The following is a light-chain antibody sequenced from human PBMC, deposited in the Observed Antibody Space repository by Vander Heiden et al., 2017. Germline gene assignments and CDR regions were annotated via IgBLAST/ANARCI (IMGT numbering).Light chain of an antibody. CDR3: AAWDDSLNGWV. Sequence: QSVPTQPPASSGPPARRVTTSCSGSSTNIGRNTVTWYQQLPGTAPNLLIYSNNQRPSGVPDRFSGSKSGTSASPAISGLQSEDEADYYCAAWDDSLNGWVFGGGTKLTVL. V-gene: IGLV1-44*01. CDR1: STNIGRNT. CDR2: SNN. J-gene: IGLJ3*02.